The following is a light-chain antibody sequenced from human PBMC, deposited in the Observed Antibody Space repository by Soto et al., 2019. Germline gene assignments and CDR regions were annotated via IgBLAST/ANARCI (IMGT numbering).Light chain of an antibody. CDR3: QQASSFPVT. J-gene: IGKJ5*01. Sequence: DIQMTQSPSSLSASVGDTVTITCRSSQDVGRWLSWYQQKPGKAPKILIFATSSLQSGVPSRFSGSGSGTDFTLTISSLQSEDFATYYCQQASSFPVTFGQGTRLEIK. CDR2: ATS. V-gene: IGKV1D-12*01. CDR1: QDVGRW.